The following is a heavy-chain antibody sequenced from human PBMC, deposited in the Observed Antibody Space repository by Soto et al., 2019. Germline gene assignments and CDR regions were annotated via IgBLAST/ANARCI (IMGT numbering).Heavy chain of an antibody. CDR2: IYHSGST. J-gene: IGHJ4*02. Sequence: PSETLSLTCAVSGGSISSGGYSWSWIRQPPGKGLEWIGDIYHSGSTNYNPSLKSRVTISVDKSKNQFSLKLSSVTAADTAVYYCARGALWSTLDYWGQGTLVTVSS. V-gene: IGHV4-30-2*01. CDR3: ARGALWSTLDY. D-gene: IGHD3-10*01. CDR1: GGSISSGGYS.